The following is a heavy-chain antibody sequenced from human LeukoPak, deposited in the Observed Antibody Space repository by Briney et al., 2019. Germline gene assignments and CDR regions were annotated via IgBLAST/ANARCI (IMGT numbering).Heavy chain of an antibody. D-gene: IGHD2-15*01. J-gene: IGHJ5*02. V-gene: IGHV4-4*07. CDR2: IYTSGST. Sequence: SETLSLTCTVSGGSISSYYWSWIRQPAGKGLEWIGRIYTSGSTNYNPSLKSRVTMSVDTSKNQFSLKLSSVTAADTAVYYCARGLVAATGEWSDPWGQGTLVTVSS. CDR1: GGSISSYY. CDR3: ARGLVAATGEWSDP.